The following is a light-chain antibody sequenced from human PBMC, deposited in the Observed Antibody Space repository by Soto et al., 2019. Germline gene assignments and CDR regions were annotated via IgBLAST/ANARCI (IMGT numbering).Light chain of an antibody. V-gene: IGKV3-20*01. CDR3: QQYGTSPFT. Sequence: EIVLTQSPGTLSLSPGERATLSCRASQSVSSTYLAWYQHKPGQAPRLLIYGASNRATGIPDRFSGSGSATDFTLTISRLEPEDFAVYYCQQYGTSPFTFGPGTKVDIK. CDR1: QSVSSTY. J-gene: IGKJ3*01. CDR2: GAS.